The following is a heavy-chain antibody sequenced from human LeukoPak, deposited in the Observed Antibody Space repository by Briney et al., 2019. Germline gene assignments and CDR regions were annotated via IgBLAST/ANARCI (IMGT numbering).Heavy chain of an antibody. V-gene: IGHV3-20*03. CDR1: GFPFDDYG. CDR3: ARDPIAVAGTYYFDY. J-gene: IGHJ4*02. Sequence: GSLRLSFAASGFPFDDYGMSWVRQAPGKGLEWVSGINWNGGSTGYADSVKGRFTISRDNAKNSLYLQMNSLRAEDTALYYCARDPIAVAGTYYFDYWGQGTLVTVSS. D-gene: IGHD6-19*01. CDR2: INWNGGST.